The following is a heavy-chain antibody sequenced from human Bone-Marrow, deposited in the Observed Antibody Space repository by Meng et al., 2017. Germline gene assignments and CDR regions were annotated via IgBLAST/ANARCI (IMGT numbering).Heavy chain of an antibody. CDR1: GDSVSSNSAA. J-gene: IGHJ4*02. Sequence: GQRLHSAPGLVNPSPTHSPPCANSGDSVSSNSAAWNWIRQSPSRGLEWLGRTYYRSKWYNDYAVSVKSRITINPDTSKNQFSLQLNSVTPEDTAVYYCARFLDYDSAFDYWGQGTLVTVSS. V-gene: IGHV6-1*01. CDR2: TYYRSKWYN. CDR3: ARFLDYDSAFDY. D-gene: IGHD5-12*01.